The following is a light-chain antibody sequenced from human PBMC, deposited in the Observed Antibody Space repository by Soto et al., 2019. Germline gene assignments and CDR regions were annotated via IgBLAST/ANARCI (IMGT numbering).Light chain of an antibody. CDR2: DVN. Sequence: QSALTQPASVSGSPGQSITISCTGTSSDVGGYDSVSWYQQHPGKAPKHMIYDVNNRPSGVSNRFSGSKSGNTASLTISGLQAEDEADYYCTSYTSSPTRVIFGGGTKLTVL. CDR3: TSYTSSPTRVI. CDR1: SSDVGGYDS. J-gene: IGLJ2*01. V-gene: IGLV2-14*03.